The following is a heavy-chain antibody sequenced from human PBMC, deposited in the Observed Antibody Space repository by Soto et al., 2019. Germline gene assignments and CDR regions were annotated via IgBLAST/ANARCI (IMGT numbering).Heavy chain of an antibody. CDR1: GFTFSDYN. D-gene: IGHD3-22*01. CDR3: TREGDGSGFFSDF. J-gene: IGHJ4*02. V-gene: IGHV3-48*01. Sequence: EVHLVESGGGLVQPGGPLRLSCVASGFTFSDYNMNWVRQAPGKGLEWVSFISGRSNTIYYADSVKGRFTISRDNAKNSLYPLMNSLRAEDTAVYYCTREGDGSGFFSDFWGQGALVTVSS. CDR2: ISGRSNTI.